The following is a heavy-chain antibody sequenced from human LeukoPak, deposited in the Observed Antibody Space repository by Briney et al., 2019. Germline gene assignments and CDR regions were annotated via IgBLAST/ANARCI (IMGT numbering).Heavy chain of an antibody. V-gene: IGHV3-21*01. CDR2: ISSSSSYI. CDR3: ARDQSSGWYYFDY. D-gene: IGHD6-19*01. Sequence: PGRSLRPSCAASGFTFSSYSMNWVRQAPGKGLEWVSSISSSSSYIYYADSVKGRFTISRDNAKNSLYLQMNSLRAEDTAVYYCARDQSSGWYYFDYWGQGTLVTVSS. CDR1: GFTFSSYS. J-gene: IGHJ4*02.